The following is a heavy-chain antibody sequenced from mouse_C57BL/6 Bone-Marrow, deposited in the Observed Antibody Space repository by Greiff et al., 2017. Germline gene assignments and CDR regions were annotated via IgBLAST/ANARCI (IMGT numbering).Heavy chain of an antibody. Sequence: QVQLQQSGPELVKPGASVTISCKASGYAFSSSWMNWVKQRPGKGLEWIGRIYPGDGDTNYNGKFKGKATLTADKSSSTAYMQLSSLTSEDSAVYFCARPYDGYCDYGGQGTTLTVSS. CDR2: IYPGDGDT. D-gene: IGHD2-3*01. V-gene: IGHV1-82*01. CDR3: ARPYDGYCDY. J-gene: IGHJ2*01. CDR1: GYAFSSSW.